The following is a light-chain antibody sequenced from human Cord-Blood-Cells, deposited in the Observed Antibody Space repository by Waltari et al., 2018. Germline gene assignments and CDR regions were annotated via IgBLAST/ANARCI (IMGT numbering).Light chain of an antibody. J-gene: IGLJ3*02. CDR3: SSYTSSSTNWV. CDR2: DVS. CDR1: SSDVGGYNY. Sequence: QSALTQPASVSGSPGQSITISCTGTSSDVGGYNYVSWYQQHPGKAPKRMIYDVSNRPSGVSNRFSCSKSGNTASLTISGLQAEDEADYYCSSYTSSSTNWVFGGGTKLTVL. V-gene: IGLV2-14*03.